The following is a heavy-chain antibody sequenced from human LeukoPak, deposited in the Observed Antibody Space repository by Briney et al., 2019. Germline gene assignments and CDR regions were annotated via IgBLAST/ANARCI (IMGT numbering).Heavy chain of an antibody. CDR2: IIPIFGTA. J-gene: IGHJ5*02. Sequence: SVKVSCKASGGTFSSYAISWVRLAPGQGLEWMGGIIPIFGTANYAQKFQGRVTITADESTSTAYMELSRLRSDDTAVYYCAREASGYSSSWYRLYNWFDPWGQGTLVTVSS. D-gene: IGHD6-13*01. V-gene: IGHV1-69*13. CDR3: AREASGYSSSWYRLYNWFDP. CDR1: GGTFSSYA.